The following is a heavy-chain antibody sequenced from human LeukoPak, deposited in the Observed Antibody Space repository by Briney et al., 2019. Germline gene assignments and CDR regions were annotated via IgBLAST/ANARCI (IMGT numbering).Heavy chain of an antibody. Sequence: ASVKVSCKGSGYTFTSYGISWVRQAPGQGLEWMGWISAYNGNTNYAQKLQGRVTMTTDTSTSTAYMELRSLRSDDTAVYYCASYTYYYDSSGLLDYWGQGTLVTVSS. D-gene: IGHD3-22*01. CDR3: ASYTYYYDSSGLLDY. CDR1: GYTFTSYG. CDR2: ISAYNGNT. J-gene: IGHJ4*02. V-gene: IGHV1-18*01.